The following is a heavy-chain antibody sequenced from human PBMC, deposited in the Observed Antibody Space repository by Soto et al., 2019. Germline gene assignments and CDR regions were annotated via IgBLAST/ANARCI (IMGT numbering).Heavy chain of an antibody. J-gene: IGHJ4*02. Sequence: QVQLQESGPGLVKPSQTLSLTCSVSGVSLTSGTYYWSWIRQHPGKGREWIGYIFYSGSTYYNPSLKSRVNISVDTSKNQFSLKLSSVTAADTAVYYCASTEDFFDYWGQGTLVTVSS. V-gene: IGHV4-31*03. CDR3: ASTEDFFDY. CDR1: GVSLTSGTYY. CDR2: IFYSGST.